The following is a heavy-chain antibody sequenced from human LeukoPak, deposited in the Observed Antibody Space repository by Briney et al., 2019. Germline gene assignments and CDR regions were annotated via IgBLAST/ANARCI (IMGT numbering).Heavy chain of an antibody. D-gene: IGHD1-26*01. CDR1: GYTFTGYY. J-gene: IGHJ4*02. V-gene: IGHV1-2*04. Sequence: ASVKVSCKASGYTFTGYYMHWVRQAPGQGLEWMGWINPNSGGTNYAQKFQGWVTMTRDTSISTAYMELSSLRSEDTAVYYCARDLVGATTEAPDDYWGQGTLVTV. CDR2: INPNSGGT. CDR3: ARDLVGATTEAPDDY.